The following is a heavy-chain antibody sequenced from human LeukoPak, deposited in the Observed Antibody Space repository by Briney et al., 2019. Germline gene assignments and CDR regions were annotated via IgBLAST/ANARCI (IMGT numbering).Heavy chain of an antibody. CDR3: ARGARYSSGYFDY. CDR1: GFTFNNYG. D-gene: IGHD6-19*01. V-gene: IGHV3-33*01. J-gene: IGHJ4*02. Sequence: GGSVRLSCTASGFTFNNYGMHWVRQAPGKGLEWVAVIWYDGSNKYYADSVKGRFTISRDNSKNTLYLQMNSLRAEDTAVYYCARGARYSSGYFDYWGQGTLVTVSS. CDR2: IWYDGSNK.